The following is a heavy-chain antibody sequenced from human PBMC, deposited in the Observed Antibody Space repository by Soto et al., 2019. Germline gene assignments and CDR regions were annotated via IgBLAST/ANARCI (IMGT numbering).Heavy chain of an antibody. Sequence: EVQLVESGGGLVKPGRSLKLSCTTSGFPFGGYAMSWFRQAPGKGLEWVGFIKSKTYGETTEYAASVKGRFTISRDDSKNIADLQRDSLRTEDTAVYYCSTVGKWELLRSGSDYWGQGTLVTVSS. CDR2: IKSKTYGETT. CDR3: STVGKWELLRSGSDY. CDR1: GFPFGGYA. J-gene: IGHJ4*02. V-gene: IGHV3-49*05. D-gene: IGHD1-26*01.